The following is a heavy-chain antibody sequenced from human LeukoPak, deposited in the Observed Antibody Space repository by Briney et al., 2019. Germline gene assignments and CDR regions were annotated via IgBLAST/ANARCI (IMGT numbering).Heavy chain of an antibody. CDR2: ISSSGSTI. CDR1: GFTFSSYE. V-gene: IGHV3-48*03. CDR3: ARERNYYDSGAFG. J-gene: IGHJ4*02. D-gene: IGHD3-22*01. Sequence: GGSLRLSCAASGFTFSSYEMNWVRQAPGKGLEWVSYISSSGSTIYYADSVEGRFTISRDNAKNSLYLQMNSLRAEDTAVYYCARERNYYDSGAFGWGQGTLVTVSS.